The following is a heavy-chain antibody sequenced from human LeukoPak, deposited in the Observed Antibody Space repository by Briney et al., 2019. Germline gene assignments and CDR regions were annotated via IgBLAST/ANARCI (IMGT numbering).Heavy chain of an antibody. Sequence: GGSLRLSCAASGFTFSSYWMSWVRQAPGKGLEWVANIKQDGSEKYYVDSVKGRFTISRDNAKNSLYLQMNSLRAEDTAVYYCARDLVDSSSWEWSFDPWGQGTLVTVSS. CDR1: GFTFSSYW. V-gene: IGHV3-7*01. CDR3: ARDLVDSSSWEWSFDP. D-gene: IGHD6-13*01. J-gene: IGHJ5*02. CDR2: IKQDGSEK.